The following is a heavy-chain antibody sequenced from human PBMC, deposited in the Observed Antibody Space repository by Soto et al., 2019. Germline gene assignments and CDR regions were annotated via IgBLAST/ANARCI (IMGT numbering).Heavy chain of an antibody. CDR3: AREKVGATFFDN. V-gene: IGHV4-38-2*02. D-gene: IGHD1-26*01. Sequence: SETLSLTCSFSCFAIIRGYYWSWVRQPPGKGLEWIGSIYPSVSSYHNPSLATRLGLSVDTSKNQFTLNLTSVTAADTALYFCAREKVGATFFDNWGQGIQVTVSS. J-gene: IGHJ4*02. CDR2: IYPSVSS. CDR1: CFAIIRGYY.